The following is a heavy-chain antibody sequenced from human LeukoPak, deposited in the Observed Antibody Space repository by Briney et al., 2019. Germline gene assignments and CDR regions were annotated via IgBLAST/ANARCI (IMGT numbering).Heavy chain of an antibody. Sequence: GGSLRLSCAASGFTFSSYWMSWVRQAPGKGLEWVANIQKDGSEKYYVDSVKGRFTIPRDNAKKSLYLQMNSLGAEDTAVYYCARHLSGITGYTYGRGIDYWGQGTLLTVSS. J-gene: IGHJ4*02. D-gene: IGHD5-18*01. CDR1: GFTFSSYW. CDR2: IQKDGSEK. V-gene: IGHV3-7*01. CDR3: ARHLSGITGYTYGRGIDY.